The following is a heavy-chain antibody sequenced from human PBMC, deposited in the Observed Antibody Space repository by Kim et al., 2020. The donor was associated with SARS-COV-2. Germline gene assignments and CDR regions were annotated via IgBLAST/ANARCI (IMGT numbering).Heavy chain of an antibody. CDR2: IYPGDYET. Sequence: GESLKISCQTSGYTFTTYWIGWVRQMPGKGLEWLGVIYPGDYETKYSPSFQGRVTISVDMSINTAYLQWSSLQASDTAMYYCARQDFYXNSEGLXXEIWGQGXXVXVTS. J-gene: IGHJ3*02. CDR1: GYTFTTYW. V-gene: IGHV5-51*01. D-gene: IGHD3-22*01. CDR3: ARQDFYXNSEGLXXEI.